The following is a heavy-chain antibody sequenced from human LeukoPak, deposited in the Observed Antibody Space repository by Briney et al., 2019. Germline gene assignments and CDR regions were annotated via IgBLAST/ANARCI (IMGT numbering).Heavy chain of an antibody. D-gene: IGHD4-17*01. CDR3: ARSYGDYGWFDP. J-gene: IGHJ5*02. Sequence: SETLSLTCAASGGSISSGGYSWSWIRQPPGKGLEWIGYIYHSGSTYYNPSLKSRVTISVDRSKNQFSLKLSSVTAADTAVYYCARSYGDYGWFDPWGQGTLVTVSS. CDR1: GGSISSGGYS. V-gene: IGHV4-30-2*01. CDR2: IYHSGST.